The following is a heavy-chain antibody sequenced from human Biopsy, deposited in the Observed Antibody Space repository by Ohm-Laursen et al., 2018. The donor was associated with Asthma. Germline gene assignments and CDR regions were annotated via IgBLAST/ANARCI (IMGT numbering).Heavy chain of an antibody. D-gene: IGHD6-19*01. V-gene: IGHV1-69*13. CDR3: ARCQVGYSSGWSLLLKKIYYSGMDV. CDR1: GGTFSNFA. Sequence: SVKVSCNAPGGTFSNFAISWVRQAPGQGLEWLGGIIPLLDTGNYAQKFQGRVTITADESTSTAYMEVTSLRSEDTAIYYCARCQVGYSSGWSLLLKKIYYSGMDVWGQGTAVTVSS. J-gene: IGHJ6*02. CDR2: IIPLLDTG.